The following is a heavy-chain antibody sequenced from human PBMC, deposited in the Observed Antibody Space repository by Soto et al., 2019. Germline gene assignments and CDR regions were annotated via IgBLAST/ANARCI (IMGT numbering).Heavy chain of an antibody. D-gene: IGHD3-10*01. Sequence: QVQLVQSGAEVKKPGSSVKVSCKASGGTFSSYTISWVRQAPGQGLEWMGRIIPILGIANYAQKFQGRVTITADKSTSTAYMERSSLRSEDTAVYYCAVGGEWRPNQNLDYWGQGTLSPSPQ. J-gene: IGHJ4*02. CDR3: AVGGEWRPNQNLDY. V-gene: IGHV1-69*02. CDR2: IIPILGIA. CDR1: GGTFSSYT.